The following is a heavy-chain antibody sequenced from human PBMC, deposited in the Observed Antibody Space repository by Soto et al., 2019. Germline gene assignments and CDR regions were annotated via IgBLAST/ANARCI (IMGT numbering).Heavy chain of an antibody. Sequence: ASVKVSCKASGYTFTGYYMHWVRQAPGQGLEWMGWINPNSGGTNYAQKFQGWVTMTRDTSISTAYMELSRLRSDDTAVYYCAREGGYTEIAAAGATPNGMDVWGQGTTVTVSS. V-gene: IGHV1-2*04. CDR3: AREGGYTEIAAAGATPNGMDV. CDR2: INPNSGGT. CDR1: GYTFTGYY. D-gene: IGHD6-13*01. J-gene: IGHJ6*02.